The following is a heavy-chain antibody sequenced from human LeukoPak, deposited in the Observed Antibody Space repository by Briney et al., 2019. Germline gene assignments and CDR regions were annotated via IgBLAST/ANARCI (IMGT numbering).Heavy chain of an antibody. J-gene: IGHJ4*02. CDR1: GFPFSSYA. Sequence: GGSLRLSCAASGFPFSSYAMHWVRQAPGKGLEWVAFIRDDGSNKYYADSVKGRFTLSRDNSKNTLYLQMTSLRAEDTAVYYCAKFSGTIETIDYWGQGTLVTVSS. CDR2: IRDDGSNK. D-gene: IGHD1-1*01. V-gene: IGHV3-30*02. CDR3: AKFSGTIETIDY.